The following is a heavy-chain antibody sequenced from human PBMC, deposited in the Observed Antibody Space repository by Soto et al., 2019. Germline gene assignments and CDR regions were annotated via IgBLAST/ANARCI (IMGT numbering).Heavy chain of an antibody. Sequence: QVQLVESGGGVVQPERSLRLSCTASGFTFSSYFVSWVRQAPGKGLEWVATISYDGSKTYYAASVKGRFSISRDTSKKTVDLQMSSLRPEDTALYYCSRVRGDYARDYSTRNWYFDLWGRGALVAVSS. D-gene: IGHD4-4*01. J-gene: IGHJ2*01. CDR1: GFTFSSYF. CDR3: SRVRGDYARDYSTRNWYFDL. CDR2: ISYDGSKT. V-gene: IGHV3-30*03.